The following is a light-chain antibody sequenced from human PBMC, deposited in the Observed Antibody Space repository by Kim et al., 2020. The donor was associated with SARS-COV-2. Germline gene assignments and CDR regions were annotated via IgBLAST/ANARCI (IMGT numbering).Light chain of an antibody. J-gene: IGKJ1*01. CDR3: QQLSSFPWT. V-gene: IGKV1-9*01. CDR2: SAS. CDR1: QDIRNS. Sequence: ASVGDRVTITCRASQDIRNSLAWCQQKPGKAPNLLIYSASTLQSGVPSRFSGSGSGTEFTLTISSLQPEDFATYYCQQLSSFPWTFGQGTKVDIK.